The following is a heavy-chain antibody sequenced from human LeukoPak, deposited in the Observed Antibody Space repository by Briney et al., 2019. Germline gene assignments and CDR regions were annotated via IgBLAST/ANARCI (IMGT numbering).Heavy chain of an antibody. CDR1: GGSVSYYY. CDR3: ARVGGGYDVLSGTQYFDY. Sequence: SETLSLTCTVSGGSVSYYYWSWIRQPPGKGLEWIAYIYYSGSTNYNPSLRSRVTISVDTSKNQFSLKLTSVTAADTAVYYCARVGGGYDVLSGTQYFDYWGQGTLVTVSS. CDR2: IYYSGST. V-gene: IGHV4-59*02. D-gene: IGHD3-3*01. J-gene: IGHJ4*02.